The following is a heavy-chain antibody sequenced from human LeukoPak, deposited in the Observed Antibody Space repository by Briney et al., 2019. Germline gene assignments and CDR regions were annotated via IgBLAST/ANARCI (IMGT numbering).Heavy chain of an antibody. V-gene: IGHV1-8*01. CDR2: MNPNSGNT. Sequence: ASVKVSCKASGYTFTSYDINWVRQATGQGLEWMGWMNPNSGNTGYAQKFQGRVTMTRNTSISTAYMELSSLRSEDTAVYYCARGRKYYDSSGEPHFDYWGQGTLVTVSS. CDR1: GYTFTSYD. J-gene: IGHJ4*02. D-gene: IGHD3-22*01. CDR3: ARGRKYYDSSGEPHFDY.